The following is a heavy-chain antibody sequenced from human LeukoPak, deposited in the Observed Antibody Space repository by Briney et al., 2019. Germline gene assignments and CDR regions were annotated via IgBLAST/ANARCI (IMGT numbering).Heavy chain of an antibody. CDR1: GGSFSGYY. CDR2: INHSGST. J-gene: IGHJ2*01. D-gene: IGHD6-6*01. V-gene: IGHV4-34*01. CDR3: ARRRQYDSSLFWNFDL. Sequence: SETLSLTCAVYGGSFSGYYWSWIRQSPGKGLEWIGEINHSGSTNYNPSLKSRVTISVDTSKNQFSLKLSSVTAADTAVYYCARRRQYDSSLFWNFDLWGRGTLVTVSS.